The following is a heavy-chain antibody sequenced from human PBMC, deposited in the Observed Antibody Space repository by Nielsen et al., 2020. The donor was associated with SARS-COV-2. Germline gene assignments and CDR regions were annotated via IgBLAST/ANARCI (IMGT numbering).Heavy chain of an antibody. J-gene: IGHJ6*02. Sequence: WVRQAPGQGLEWMGGIIPIFGTANYAQKFQGRVTIIADKSTSTAYMELSSLRSEDTAVYYCARVSQGVVVPAAMLPYYGMDVWGQGTTVTVSS. D-gene: IGHD2-2*01. V-gene: IGHV1-69*06. CDR2: IIPIFGTA. CDR3: ARVSQGVVVPAAMLPYYGMDV.